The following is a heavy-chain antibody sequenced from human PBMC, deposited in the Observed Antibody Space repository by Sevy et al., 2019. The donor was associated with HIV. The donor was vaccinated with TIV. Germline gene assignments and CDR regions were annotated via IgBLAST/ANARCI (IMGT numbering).Heavy chain of an antibody. Sequence: GGSLRLSCAAYGFNFSGAAIFWVRQASGKGLEWVGRIRSKTNNYATIYATSLKGRFTISRDDSKNTVYLQMNSLRAEDTAVYYCASDQYYYGSGSYSYWGQGTLVTVSS. J-gene: IGHJ4*02. D-gene: IGHD3-10*01. CDR1: GFNFSGAA. V-gene: IGHV3-73*01. CDR3: ASDQYYYGSGSYSY. CDR2: IRSKTNNYAT.